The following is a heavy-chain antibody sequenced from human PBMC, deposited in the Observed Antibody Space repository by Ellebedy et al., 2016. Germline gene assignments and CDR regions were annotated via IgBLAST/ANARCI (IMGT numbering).Heavy chain of an antibody. V-gene: IGHV2-70*11. CDR2: IDWDDDK. Sequence: SGPTLVKPTQTLTLTCTFSGFSLSTSGMCVSWIRQPPGKALEWLARIDWDDDKYYSTSLKTRLTISKDTSKNQVVLTMTNMDPVDTATYYCARTTLYSSSWYGDYGMDVWGQGTTVTVSS. CDR3: ARTTLYSSSWYGDYGMDV. J-gene: IGHJ6*02. D-gene: IGHD6-13*01. CDR1: GFSLSTSGMC.